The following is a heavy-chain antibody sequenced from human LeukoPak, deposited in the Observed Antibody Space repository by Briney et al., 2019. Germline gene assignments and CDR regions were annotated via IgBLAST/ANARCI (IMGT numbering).Heavy chain of an antibody. Sequence: GGSLRLSCAASGFTFGSYSMNWVRQAPGKGLEWVSSISSSSSYIYYADSVKGRFTISRDNAKNSLYLQMNSLRAEDTAVYYCATYDSSVPLDYWGQGTLVTVSS. CDR3: ATYDSSVPLDY. D-gene: IGHD3-22*01. V-gene: IGHV3-21*01. CDR2: ISSSSSYI. CDR1: GFTFGSYS. J-gene: IGHJ4*02.